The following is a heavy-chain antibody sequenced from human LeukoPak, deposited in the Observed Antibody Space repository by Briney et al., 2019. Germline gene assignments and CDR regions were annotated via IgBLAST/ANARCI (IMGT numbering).Heavy chain of an antibody. V-gene: IGHV4-34*01. CDR2: INHSGST. D-gene: IGHD3-10*01. CDR1: GGSFSGYY. J-gene: IGHJ5*02. CDR3: ARGWGYYGSGSRTTLWFDP. Sequence: KPSETLSLTCAVYGGSFSGYYWSWIRQPPGKGLEWIGEINHSGSTNDNPSLKSRVTISVDTSKNQFSLKLSSVTAADTAVYYCARGWGYYGSGSRTTLWFDPWGQGTLVTVSS.